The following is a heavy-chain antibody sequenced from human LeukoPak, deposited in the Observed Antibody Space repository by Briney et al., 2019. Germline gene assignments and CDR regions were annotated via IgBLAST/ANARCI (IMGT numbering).Heavy chain of an antibody. J-gene: IGHJ3*02. CDR2: INHSGST. CDR1: GGSFSGYD. D-gene: IGHD1-1*01. V-gene: IGHV4-34*01. CDR3: ARFWLRRNAAFDI. Sequence: PSETLSLTCAVYGGSFSGYDWSWLRQPPGKGLEWIGEINHSGSTNYNPSLKSRVTISVDTSKNQFSLKLSSVTAADTAVYYCARFWLRRNAAFDIWGQGTMVTVSS.